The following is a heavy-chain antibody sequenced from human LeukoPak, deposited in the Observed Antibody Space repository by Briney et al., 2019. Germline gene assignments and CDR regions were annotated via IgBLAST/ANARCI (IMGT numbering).Heavy chain of an antibody. CDR1: GYTFTGYD. D-gene: IGHD4-23*01. CDR3: ARGLYGGKPLYYYYYMDV. Sequence: GASVKVSCKASGYTFTGYDINWVRQATGQGLEWMGWMNPNSGNTGYAQKFQGRVTITRNTSISTAYMELSSLRSEDTAVYYCARGLYGGKPLYYYYYMDVWGKGTTVTVSS. CDR2: MNPNSGNT. V-gene: IGHV1-8*03. J-gene: IGHJ6*03.